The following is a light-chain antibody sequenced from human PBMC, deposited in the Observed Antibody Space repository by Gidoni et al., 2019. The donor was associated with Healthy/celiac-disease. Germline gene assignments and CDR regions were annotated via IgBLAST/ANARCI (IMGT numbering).Light chain of an antibody. CDR1: QSVSSSY. J-gene: IGKJ1*01. V-gene: IGKV3-20*01. CDR2: GAS. CDR3: QQYGSSRT. Sequence: EIVLTQSPGTLSLSPGERATLSCRASQSVSSSYLAWYQQKPVQAPRLLIYGASSRATGIPDRFSGRGSGTDFTLTISRLEPEDFAVYYCQQYGSSRTFGQGTKVEIK.